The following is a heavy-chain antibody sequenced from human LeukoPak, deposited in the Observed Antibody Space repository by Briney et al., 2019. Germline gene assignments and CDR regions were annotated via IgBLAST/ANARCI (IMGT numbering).Heavy chain of an antibody. CDR3: ARDYYGSGSYDEGDY. CDR1: GFTFSDYY. J-gene: IGHJ4*02. Sequence: GGSLRLSCAASGFTFSDYYMSWIRQAPGKGLEWVSYISSSGSTIYYADSVKGRFTISRDNAKNSLYLQMNSLRAEDTAVYYRARDYYGSGSYDEGDYWGQGTLVTVSS. V-gene: IGHV3-11*01. D-gene: IGHD3-10*01. CDR2: ISSSGSTI.